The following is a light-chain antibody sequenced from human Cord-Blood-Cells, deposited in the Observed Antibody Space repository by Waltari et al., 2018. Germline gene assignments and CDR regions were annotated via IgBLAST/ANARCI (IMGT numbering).Light chain of an antibody. CDR1: QSISSY. V-gene: IGKV1-39*01. J-gene: IGKJ4*01. CDR2: AAS. CDR3: QQSYSTPRT. Sequence: DIQMTQSPSSLSACVGDIVTITCRASQSISSYLNWYQQKPGKAPKLLIYAASSLQSGVPSRFSGSGSGTDFTLTISSLQPEDFATYYCQQSYSTPRTFGGGTKVEIK.